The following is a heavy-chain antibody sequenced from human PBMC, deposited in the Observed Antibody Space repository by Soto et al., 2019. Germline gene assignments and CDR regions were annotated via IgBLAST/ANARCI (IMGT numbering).Heavy chain of an antibody. J-gene: IGHJ4*02. D-gene: IGHD5-12*01. CDR1: GDTFRTYD. CDR2: INPSGGST. CDR3: ARGMATITFFDY. V-gene: IGHV1-46*01. Sequence: GASVKVSCKTSGDTFRTYDINWVRQATGQGLEWMGIINPSGGSTSYAQKFQGRVTMTRDTSTSTVYMELSSLRSEDTAVYYCARGMATITFFDYWGQGTLVTVSS.